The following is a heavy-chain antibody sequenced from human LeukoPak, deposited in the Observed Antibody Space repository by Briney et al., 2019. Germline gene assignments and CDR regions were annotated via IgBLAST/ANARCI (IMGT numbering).Heavy chain of an antibody. J-gene: IGHJ3*02. D-gene: IGHD3-22*01. V-gene: IGHV3-74*01. CDR2: INSDGSST. CDR3: ARDNRAYDSSGYYYWLGVEGHDAFDI. CDR1: GFTFSSYW. Sequence: GGSLRLSCAASGFTFSSYWMHWGRQAPGKGLVWVSRINSDGSSTSYADPVKGRFTISRDNAKNTLYLQMNSLRAEDTAVYYCARDNRAYDSSGYYYWLGVEGHDAFDIWGQGTMVTVSS.